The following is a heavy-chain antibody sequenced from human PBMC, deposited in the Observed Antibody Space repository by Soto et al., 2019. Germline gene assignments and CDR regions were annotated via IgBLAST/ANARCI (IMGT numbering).Heavy chain of an antibody. CDR3: AKEKWDWGMIVVVITPGYFDY. V-gene: IGHV3-23*01. CDR2: ISGSGGST. Sequence: PGGSLRLSCAASGFTFSSYAMSWVRQAPGKGLEWVSAISGSGGSTYYADSVKGRFTISRDNSKNTLYLQMNSLRAEDTAVYYCAKEKWDWGMIVVVITPGYFDYWGQGTLVTVSS. J-gene: IGHJ4*02. CDR1: GFTFSSYA. D-gene: IGHD3-22*01.